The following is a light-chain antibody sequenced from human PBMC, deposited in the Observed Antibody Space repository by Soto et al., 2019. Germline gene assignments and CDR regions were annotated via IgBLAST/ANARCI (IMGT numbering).Light chain of an antibody. V-gene: IGLV2-8*01. Sequence: SALTQPPSASGSPGQSVTISCTGTSSDVGGYNYVSWYQQHPGKAPKLMIYEVSKRPSGVPDRFSGCKSGNTASLTVSGLQAEDEADYYCSSYAGSNLWVFGGGTKVTVL. CDR1: SSDVGGYNY. CDR2: EVS. CDR3: SSYAGSNLWV. J-gene: IGLJ3*02.